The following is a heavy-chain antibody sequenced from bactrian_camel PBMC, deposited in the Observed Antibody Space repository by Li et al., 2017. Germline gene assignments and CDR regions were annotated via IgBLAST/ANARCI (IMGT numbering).Heavy chain of an antibody. CDR2: IVSGGGMR. Sequence: HVQLVESGGGSVQAGGSLRLSCAASGDTYRSECMAWFRQAPGKEREEVASIVSGGGMRYFLDSVVRRFFISQDNAKNTVYLQMNDLKPEDTAMYYCAADGRMTYRQGLECRSQGTQVTVS. J-gene: IGHJ4*01. V-gene: IGHV3-3*01. D-gene: IGHD1*01. CDR1: GDTYRSEC.